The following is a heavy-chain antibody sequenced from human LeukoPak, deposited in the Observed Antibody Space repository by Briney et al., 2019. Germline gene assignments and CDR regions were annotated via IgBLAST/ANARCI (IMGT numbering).Heavy chain of an antibody. CDR3: ARGVPRYCSSTSCPYYFDY. V-gene: IGHV1-69*13. D-gene: IGHD2-2*01. CDR2: IIPIFGTA. Sequence: SVKVSCKASGGTFSSYAISWVRQAPGQGLEWMGGIIPIFGTANYAQKFQGRVTITADESTSTAYMELSSLRSEDTAVYYCARGVPRYCSSTSCPYYFDYWGQGTLVTVSS. CDR1: GGTFSSYA. J-gene: IGHJ4*02.